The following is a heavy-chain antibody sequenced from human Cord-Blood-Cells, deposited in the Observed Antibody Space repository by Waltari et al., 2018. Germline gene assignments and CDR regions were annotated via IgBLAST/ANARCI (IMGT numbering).Heavy chain of an antibody. Sequence: QVQLQQWGAGLSKPSETLSLTCAVYGGSFSGYYWSWIRQPPGKGLEWIGEINHSGSTNYNPSLKSRVTISVDTSKNQFSLKLSSVTAADTAVYYCARDDRTSSSIAALWFDPWGQGTLVTVSP. D-gene: IGHD6-6*01. CDR3: ARDDRTSSSIAALWFDP. CDR2: INHSGST. J-gene: IGHJ5*02. CDR1: GGSFSGYY. V-gene: IGHV4-34*01.